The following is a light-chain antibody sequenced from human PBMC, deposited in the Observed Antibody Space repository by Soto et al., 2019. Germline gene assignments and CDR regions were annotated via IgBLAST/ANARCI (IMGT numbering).Light chain of an antibody. CDR1: QSVSGN. CDR3: QQYNKWPLT. Sequence: EIVMTQSPLTLSVSPLGRATLSCMASQSVSGNLAWYQQKPGQAPRLLIYGASSTRATGIPARFSGSGSRTEFTLTISSLQSQDFAVYYCQQYNKWPLTFGGGTRLEI. J-gene: IGKJ5*01. CDR2: GASS. V-gene: IGKV3-15*01.